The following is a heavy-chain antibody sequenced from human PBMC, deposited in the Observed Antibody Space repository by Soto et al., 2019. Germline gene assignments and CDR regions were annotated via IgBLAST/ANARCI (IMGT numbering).Heavy chain of an antibody. Sequence: PSETLSLTCTVSGGSISDGYYWSWIRQHPGKGLEWIGSISYSGSTSYNPSLKSRLTISVDRSKSHFSLNLSSVTAADTAVYYCARRDRSGYSYWLDTRGQGTLVTVSS. J-gene: IGHJ5*02. D-gene: IGHD3-22*01. V-gene: IGHV4-31*03. CDR3: ARRDRSGYSYWLDT. CDR2: ISYSGST. CDR1: GGSISDGYY.